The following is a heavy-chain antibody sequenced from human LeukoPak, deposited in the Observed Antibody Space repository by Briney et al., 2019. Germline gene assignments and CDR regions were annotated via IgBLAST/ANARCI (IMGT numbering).Heavy chain of an antibody. J-gene: IGHJ4*02. D-gene: IGHD4-17*01. Sequence: ASVKVSCKASGYTFTSYYMHWVRQAPGQGLEWMGIINPSGGSTSYAQKFQGRVTMTRDTSTSTVYMELSSLRSEDTAVYYCARGPVRGFYGDRAYFDYWGQGTLVTVSS. CDR1: GYTFTSYY. CDR2: INPSGGST. V-gene: IGHV1-46*01. CDR3: ARGPVRGFYGDRAYFDY.